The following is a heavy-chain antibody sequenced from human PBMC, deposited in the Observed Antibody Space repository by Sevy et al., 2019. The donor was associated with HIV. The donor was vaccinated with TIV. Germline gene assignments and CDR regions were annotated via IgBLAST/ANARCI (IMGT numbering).Heavy chain of an antibody. D-gene: IGHD3-3*01. V-gene: IGHV1-18*01. J-gene: IGHJ4*02. CDR3: ASEDDFWSGYSYSDY. CDR1: GYTFTSYG. Sequence: ASVKVSCKASGYTFTSYGISWVRQAPGQGLEWMGWISAYNGNTNYAQKLQGRVTMTTDTSTSTAYMELRSLRSDDTAVYYCASEDDFWSGYSYSDYWGQGTLVTVSS. CDR2: ISAYNGNT.